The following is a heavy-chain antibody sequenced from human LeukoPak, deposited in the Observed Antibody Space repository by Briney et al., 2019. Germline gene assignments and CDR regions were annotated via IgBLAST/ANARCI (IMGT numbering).Heavy chain of an antibody. Sequence: SGPTLVKPTQTLTLTCTFSRFSLSTSGVGVGWIRQPPGKALKWLALLYWNDDKRYSPSLKSRPTITKDTSKNQVVLTMTNMDPVDTATYYCAYYYDSSGYYYESDYFDYWGQGTLVTVSS. CDR2: LYWNDDK. J-gene: IGHJ4*02. CDR1: RFSLSTSGVG. V-gene: IGHV2-5*01. D-gene: IGHD3-22*01. CDR3: AYYYDSSGYYYESDYFDY.